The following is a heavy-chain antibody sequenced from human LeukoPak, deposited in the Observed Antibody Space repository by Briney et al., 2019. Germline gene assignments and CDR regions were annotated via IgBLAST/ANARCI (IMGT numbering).Heavy chain of an antibody. CDR1: GFTFSGSA. CDR3: TSQAMVRGVIIDY. J-gene: IGHJ4*02. D-gene: IGHD3-10*01. CDR2: IRSKANSYAT. Sequence: GGSLRLSCAASGFTFSGSAMHWVRQASGKGLEWVGRIRSKANSYATAYAASVKGRFTISRDDSKNTAYLQMNSLKTEDTAVYYCTSQAMVRGVIIDYWGQGTLVTVSS. V-gene: IGHV3-73*01.